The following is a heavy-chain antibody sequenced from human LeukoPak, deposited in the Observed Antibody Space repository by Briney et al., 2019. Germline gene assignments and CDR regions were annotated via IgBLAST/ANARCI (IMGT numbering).Heavy chain of an antibody. D-gene: IGHD2-2*02. V-gene: IGHV1-3*01. CDR3: ARSYCSSTSCYRGYYYGMDV. CDR2: INAGNGNT. CDR1: GYTFTNYA. J-gene: IGHJ6*02. Sequence: ASVKVSCKTSGYTFTNYAMHWVRQAPGQRLEWMGWINAGNGNTKYSQKFQGRVTITRDTSASTAYMELSSLRSEDTAVYYCARSYCSSTSCYRGYYYGMDVWGQGTTVTVSS.